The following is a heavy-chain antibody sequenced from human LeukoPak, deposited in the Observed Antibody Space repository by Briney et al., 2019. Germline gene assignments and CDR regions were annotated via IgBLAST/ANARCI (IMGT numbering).Heavy chain of an antibody. CDR3: ARVVPAAMLGRGYYFDY. D-gene: IGHD2-2*01. V-gene: IGHV4-31*03. CDR1: GGSISSGGYY. Sequence: PSETLSLTCTVSGGSISSGGYYWSWIRQHPGKGLEWIGYIYYSGSTYYNPSLKSRVTISVDTSKNQFSLKLSSVTAADTAVYYCARVVPAAMLGRGYYFDYWGQGTLVTVSS. CDR2: IYYSGST. J-gene: IGHJ4*02.